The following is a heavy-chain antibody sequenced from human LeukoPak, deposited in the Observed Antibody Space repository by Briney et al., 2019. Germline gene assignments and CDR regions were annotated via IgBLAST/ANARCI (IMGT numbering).Heavy chain of an antibody. J-gene: IGHJ4*02. Sequence: GGSLRLSCAASGFTFSSYWMSWVRQAPGKGLEWVANIKQDGSEKYYVDSLKGRFTISRDNAKNSLYLQMNSLRAEDTAVYYCARVVRLTGYSSGWQYYFDYWGQGTLVTVSS. CDR3: ARVVRLTGYSSGWQYYFDY. D-gene: IGHD6-19*01. CDR2: IKQDGSEK. CDR1: GFTFSSYW. V-gene: IGHV3-7*01.